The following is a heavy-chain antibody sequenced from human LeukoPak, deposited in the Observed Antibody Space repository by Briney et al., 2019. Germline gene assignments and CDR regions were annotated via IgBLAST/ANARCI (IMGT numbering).Heavy chain of an antibody. V-gene: IGHV3-23*01. CDR2: ISGSGGST. D-gene: IGHD3-9*01. CDR3: AEENSYYDILTGAFDY. Sequence: GGSLRLSCAASGFTFSSYAMSWVRQAPGKGLEWVSAISGSGGSTYYADSVKGRFTISRDNSKNTLYLQMNSLRAEDTAVYYCAEENSYYDILTGAFDYWGQGTLVTVSS. CDR1: GFTFSSYA. J-gene: IGHJ4*02.